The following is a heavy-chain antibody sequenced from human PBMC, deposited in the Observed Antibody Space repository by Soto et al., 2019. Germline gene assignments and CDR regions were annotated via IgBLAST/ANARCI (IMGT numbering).Heavy chain of an antibody. V-gene: IGHV3-7*04. J-gene: IGHJ4*02. CDR2: INQDGSEK. Sequence: PWGSLRLSCAIFESTVSRDWMNWVRQAPGKGLEWVAHINQDGSEKYYVDSVKGRFTISRDNAKKSLYLQMNSLRPADTAMYYCSGGVGDAFWGQGTLVTVSS. CDR3: SGGVGDAF. CDR1: ESTVSRDW. D-gene: IGHD1-26*01.